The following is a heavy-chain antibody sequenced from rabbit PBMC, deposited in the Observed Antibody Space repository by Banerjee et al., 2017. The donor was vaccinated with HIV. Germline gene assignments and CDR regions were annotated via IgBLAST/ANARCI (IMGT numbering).Heavy chain of an antibody. Sequence: QQQLVESGGGLVKPGRSLTLTCTASGFSFSDKYVMCWVRQAPGKGLEWIACINTSSGNTVYASWAKGRFTISKTSSTTVTLQMTSLTAADTATYFCARGVAGYGWSTRLDLWGPGTLVTVS. CDR1: GFSFSDKYV. D-gene: IGHD6-1*01. CDR3: ARGVAGYGWSTRLDL. V-gene: IGHV1S45*01. J-gene: IGHJ3*01. CDR2: INTSSGNT.